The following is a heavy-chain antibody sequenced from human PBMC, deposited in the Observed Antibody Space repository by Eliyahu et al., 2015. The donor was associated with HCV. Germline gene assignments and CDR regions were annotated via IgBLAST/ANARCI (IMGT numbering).Heavy chain of an antibody. D-gene: IGHD6-6*01. CDR3: ARKRGEYSTTNDAFDI. V-gene: IGHV1-69*01. J-gene: IGHJ3*02. Sequence: QVQLVQSGAEVKKPGSSVKVSCKASGGTFSSYAISWVRQASGQGLEWMGGIIPIFGTANYAQKFQGRVTITADESTSTAYMELSSLRSEDTAVYYCARKRGEYSTTNDAFDIWGQGTMVTVSS. CDR2: IIPIFGTA. CDR1: GGTFSSYA.